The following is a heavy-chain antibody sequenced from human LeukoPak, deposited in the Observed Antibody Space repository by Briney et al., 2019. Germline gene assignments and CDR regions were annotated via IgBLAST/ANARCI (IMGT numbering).Heavy chain of an antibody. CDR3: AIDPNWGTHS. J-gene: IGHJ4*02. CDR1: GFSFSSYA. CDR2: ISGSGGST. V-gene: IGHV3-23*01. Sequence: GGSLRLSCAASGFSFSSYAINWVRQAPGKGLEWVSAISGSGGSTYYADSVKGRFTISRDFSKNTLYLQMNNLRAEDTAVYYCAIDPNWGTHSWGQGVLVTVSS. D-gene: IGHD7-27*01.